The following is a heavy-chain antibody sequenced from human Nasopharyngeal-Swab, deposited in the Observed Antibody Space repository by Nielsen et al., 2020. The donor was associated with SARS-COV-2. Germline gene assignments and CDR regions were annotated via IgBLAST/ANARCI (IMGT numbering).Heavy chain of an antibody. D-gene: IGHD2-15*01. V-gene: IGHV3-49*03. CDR2: IRSKAYGGTT. CDR1: GFTFGDYA. J-gene: IGHJ4*02. CDR3: TRDDPPYCSGGSCQGNY. Sequence: GGSLRLSCTASGFTFGDYAMSWFRQAPGKGLEWVGFIRSKAYGGTTEYAASVKGRFTISRDDSKSIAYLQMNSLKTEDTAVYYCTRDDPPYCSGGSCQGNYWGQGTLVTVSS.